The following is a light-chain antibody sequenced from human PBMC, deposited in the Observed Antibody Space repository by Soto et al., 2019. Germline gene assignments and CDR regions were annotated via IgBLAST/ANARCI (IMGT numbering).Light chain of an antibody. CDR3: QQHDSSPHT. V-gene: IGKV3-20*01. CDR1: PSVSNY. J-gene: IGKJ2*01. Sequence: EPVLTQSPDTLSLSPGEIATLSCRASPSVSNYLAWYQQKPGQAPRLLIHGASNRATGIPDRFSGSGSGTDFTLTISRLEPEDFAVYYCQQHDSSPHTFGQGTKLAIK. CDR2: GAS.